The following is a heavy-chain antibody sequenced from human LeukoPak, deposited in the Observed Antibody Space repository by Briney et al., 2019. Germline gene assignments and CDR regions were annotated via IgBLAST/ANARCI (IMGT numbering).Heavy chain of an antibody. J-gene: IGHJ1*01. Sequence: GESLKISCKGSGYSFTSYWIGWVRQMPGKGLEWMGIIYPGDSDTRYSPSFQGQVTISADKSISTAYLQWSSLKASDTAMYYCARTSSGWHSAEYFQHWGQGTLVTVSS. CDR1: GYSFTSYW. V-gene: IGHV5-51*01. CDR3: ARTSSGWHSAEYFQH. D-gene: IGHD6-19*01. CDR2: IYPGDSDT.